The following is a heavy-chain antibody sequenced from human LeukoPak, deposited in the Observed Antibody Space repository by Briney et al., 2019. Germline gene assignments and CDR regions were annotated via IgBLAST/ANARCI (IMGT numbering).Heavy chain of an antibody. J-gene: IGHJ4*02. CDR1: VFTFSSYS. V-gene: IGHV3-21*01. D-gene: IGHD3-16*01. CDR3: ARVKTYDYVWGSYGTKTHLDY. CDR2: ISSSSSYI. Sequence: GGSLRLSCAASVFTFSSYSMNWVRQAPGKGLEWVSSISSSSSYIYYADSVKGRFTISRDNAKNSLYLQMNSLRAEDTAVYYCARVKTYDYVWGSYGTKTHLDYWGQGTLVTVSS.